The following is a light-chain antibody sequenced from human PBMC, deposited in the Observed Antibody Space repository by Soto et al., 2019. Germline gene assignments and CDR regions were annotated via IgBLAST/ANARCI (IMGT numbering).Light chain of an antibody. J-gene: IGLJ2*01. V-gene: IGLV2-14*03. CDR2: DVT. CDR1: SGDVGGYNY. CDR3: CSYTSGRPLVV. Sequence: QSALTQPASVPGSPGQSITISCSGTSGDVGGYNYVSWYQHHPGKAPKLIIYDVTYRPSGVSDRFSGSKSGNMASLAISGLQAEDEAAYYCCSYTSGRPLVVFGGGTKLTVL.